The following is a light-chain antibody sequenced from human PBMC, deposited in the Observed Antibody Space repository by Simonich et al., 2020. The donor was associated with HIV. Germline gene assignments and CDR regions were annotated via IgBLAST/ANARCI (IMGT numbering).Light chain of an antibody. V-gene: IGLV2-8*01. Sequence: QSALTQPASVSGSPGQSITISCTGTSRDGGGYNYVSWDQQHPGKAPKLMIYDVSKRPSGVPDRFSGSKSGNPASLTVSGLQAEDEADYYCSSYAGSNNWVFGGGTKLTVL. CDR3: SSYAGSNNWV. J-gene: IGLJ3*02. CDR1: SRDGGGYNY. CDR2: DVS.